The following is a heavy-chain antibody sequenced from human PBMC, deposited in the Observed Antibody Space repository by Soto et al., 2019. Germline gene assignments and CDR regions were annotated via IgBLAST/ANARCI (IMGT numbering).Heavy chain of an antibody. CDR3: ARSAKKTWLPDF. D-gene: IGHD5-12*01. CDR1: GLSFIDYS. V-gene: IGHV1-3*01. J-gene: IGHJ1*01. CDR2: INAGNGNT. Sequence: ASVKVSCKASGLSFIDYSIPWVRQAPGQSLEWLGWINAGNGNTKYSHKFQDRVTITSDTSATTTYMELRSLRSEDTAVFYCARSAKKTWLPDFWGQGTLVTVSS.